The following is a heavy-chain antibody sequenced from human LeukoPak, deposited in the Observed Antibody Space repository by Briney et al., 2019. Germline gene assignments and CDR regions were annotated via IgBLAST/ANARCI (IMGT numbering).Heavy chain of an antibody. V-gene: IGHV1-18*01. CDR1: GYTFTSYG. D-gene: IGHD3-16*01. J-gene: IGHJ6*02. CDR2: ISAYNGNT. CDR3: ARGGDYVWGSPYGMDV. Sequence: ASVKVSCKASGYTFTSYGISWVRQAPGQGLEWMGWISAYNGNTNYAQKIQGRVTMTTDTSTSTAYMELRSLRSDDTAVYYCARGGDYVWGSPYGMDVWGQGTTVTVSS.